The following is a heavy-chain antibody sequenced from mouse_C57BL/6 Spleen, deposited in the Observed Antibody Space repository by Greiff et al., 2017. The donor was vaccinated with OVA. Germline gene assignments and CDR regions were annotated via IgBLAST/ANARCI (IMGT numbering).Heavy chain of an antibody. CDR3: AKYSSYWYFDV. J-gene: IGHJ1*03. V-gene: IGHV3-6*01. CDR1: GYSITSGYY. D-gene: IGHD2-5*01. CDR2: ISYDGSN. Sequence: VQLQQSGPGLVKPSQSLSLTCSVTGYSITSGYYWNWIRQFPGNKLEWMGYISYDGSNNYNPSLKNRISITRDTSKNQFFLKLNSVTTEDTATYCCAKYSSYWYFDVWGTGTTVTVSS.